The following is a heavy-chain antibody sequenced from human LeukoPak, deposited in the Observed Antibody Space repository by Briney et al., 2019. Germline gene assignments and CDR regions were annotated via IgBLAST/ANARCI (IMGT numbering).Heavy chain of an antibody. CDR1: GFTFSDYY. CDR2: ISSSGSTI. V-gene: IGHV3-11*01. D-gene: IGHD5-12*01. Sequence: GGSLRLSCAASGFTFSDYYMSWIRQAPGKGLEWVSYISSSGSTIYYAEPVKGRFTISRDNAKNSLYLQMNSLRAEDTAVYYCARCGAVATIYDYWGQGTLVTVSS. CDR3: ARCGAVATIYDY. J-gene: IGHJ4*02.